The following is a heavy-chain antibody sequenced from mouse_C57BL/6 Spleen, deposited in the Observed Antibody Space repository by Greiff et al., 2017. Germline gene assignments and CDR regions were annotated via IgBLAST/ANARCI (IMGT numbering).Heavy chain of an antibody. J-gene: IGHJ4*01. V-gene: IGHV1-50*01. CDR3: ARGSPRNYYAMDD. CDR2: IDPSDSYT. CDR1: GYTFTSYW. Sequence: VQLQQSGAELVKPGASVKLSCKASGYTFTSYWMQWVKQRPGQGLEWIGEIDPSDSYTNYNQKFKGKATLAVDTSSSTAYMQLSSLTSEDSAVYYCARGSPRNYYAMDDWGQGTSVTVSS.